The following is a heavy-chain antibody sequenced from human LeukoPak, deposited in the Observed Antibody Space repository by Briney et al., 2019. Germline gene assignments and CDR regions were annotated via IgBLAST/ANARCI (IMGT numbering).Heavy chain of an antibody. V-gene: IGHV3-73*01. CDR2: IRSKANSYAT. CDR1: GFTFSGSA. CDR3: TTWLGELSYSYYYYMDV. D-gene: IGHD3-10*01. J-gene: IGHJ6*03. Sequence: GGSLRLSSAASGFTFSGSAMHWVRQASGKGLEWVGRIRSKANSYATAYAASVKGRFTISRDDSKNTAYLQMNSLKTEDTAVYYCTTWLGELSYSYYYYMDVWGKGTTVTISS.